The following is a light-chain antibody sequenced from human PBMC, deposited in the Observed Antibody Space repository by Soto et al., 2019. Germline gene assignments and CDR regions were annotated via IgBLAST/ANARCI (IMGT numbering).Light chain of an antibody. CDR1: QSVDTY. Sequence: IPLTQSPAILSLSPGERATLSCTASQSVDTYIAWYQQRPEQPPRLLIHDTSHRASGVPARFRGSGSGTDFTLTITSLEPEDFGVYFCQQRRNWVSFGPGTRL. J-gene: IGKJ3*01. CDR2: DTS. V-gene: IGKV3-11*01. CDR3: QQRRNWVS.